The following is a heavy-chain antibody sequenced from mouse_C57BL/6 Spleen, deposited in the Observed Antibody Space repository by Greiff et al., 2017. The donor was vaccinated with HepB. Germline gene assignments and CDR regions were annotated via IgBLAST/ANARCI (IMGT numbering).Heavy chain of an antibody. CDR3: ARDRGRLLFDY. V-gene: IGHV5-4*01. CDR1: GFTFSSYA. Sequence: EVQVVESGGGLVKPGGSLKLSCAASGFTFSSYAMSWVRQTPEKRLEWVATISDGGSYTYYPDNVKGRFTISRDNAKNNLYLQMSHLKSEDTAMYYCARDRGRLLFDYWGQGTTLTVSS. J-gene: IGHJ2*01. CDR2: ISDGGSYT. D-gene: IGHD3-1*01.